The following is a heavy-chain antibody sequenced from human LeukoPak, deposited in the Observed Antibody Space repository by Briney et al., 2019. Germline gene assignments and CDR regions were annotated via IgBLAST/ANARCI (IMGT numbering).Heavy chain of an antibody. CDR1: GYTFTSYG. D-gene: IGHD3-10*01. CDR3: ARVAWPDYYGSGSYSSFDY. CDR2: ISAYNGNT. Sequence: ASVKVSCKASGYTFTSYGISWVRQAPGQGLEWMGWISAYNGNTNYAQKLQGRVTMTTDTSTSTAYKELRSLRSDDTAVYYCARVAWPDYYGSGSYSSFDYWGQGTLVTVSS. V-gene: IGHV1-18*01. J-gene: IGHJ4*02.